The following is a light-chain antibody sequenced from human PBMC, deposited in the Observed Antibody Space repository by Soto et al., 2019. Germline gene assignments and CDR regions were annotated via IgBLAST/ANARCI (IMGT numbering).Light chain of an antibody. CDR2: SVS. J-gene: IGKJ1*01. CDR3: QLYSGSPWT. V-gene: IGKV3-20*01. Sequence: EIVLTQSPGTLSLSPGERATLSCRASQSINHKYLAWFQQEPCQTTRLLFHSVSIRAPGIPDRFSGSGSGTDFTLTISRLEPEDFAVYYCQLYSGSPWTFGRGTKVEIK. CDR1: QSINHKY.